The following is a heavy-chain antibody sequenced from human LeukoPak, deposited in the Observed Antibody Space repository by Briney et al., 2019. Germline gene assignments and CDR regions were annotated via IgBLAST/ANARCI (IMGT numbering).Heavy chain of an antibody. V-gene: IGHV3-23*01. J-gene: IGHJ4*02. CDR3: AKGYYYDSSGYSIADC. CDR2: ISGSGGST. CDR1: GFTFSSYA. D-gene: IGHD3-22*01. Sequence: PGGSLRLSCAASGFTFSSYAMSWVRQAPGKGLEWVSAISGSGGSTYYADSVKGRFTISRDNSKNTLYLQMNSLRAEDTAVYYCAKGYYYDSSGYSIADCWGQGTLVTVSS.